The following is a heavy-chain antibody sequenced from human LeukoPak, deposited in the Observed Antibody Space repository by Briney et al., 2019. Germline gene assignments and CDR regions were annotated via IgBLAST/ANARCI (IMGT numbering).Heavy chain of an antibody. CDR2: ITGSGGRT. D-gene: IGHD2-2*01. CDR3: ANGDCSSTSCYQSPLGN. Sequence: PGGSLRLSCAASGFTFSSYAMNWVRQAPGKGLEWVSGITGSGGRTYYADSVKGRSTISRDNSKNTVFLQMNSLRAEDTAIYYCANGDCSSTSCYQSPLGNWGQGTLVTVSS. J-gene: IGHJ4*02. CDR1: GFTFSSYA. V-gene: IGHV3-23*01.